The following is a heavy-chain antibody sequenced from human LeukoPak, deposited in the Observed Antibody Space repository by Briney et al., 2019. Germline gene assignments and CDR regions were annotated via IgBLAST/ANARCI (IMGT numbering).Heavy chain of an antibody. J-gene: IGHJ4*02. D-gene: IGHD6-19*01. CDR1: GYTFTGYY. CDR2: INPNSGGT. Sequence: ASVKVSCKASGYTFTGYYMHWVRQAPGQGLEWMGWINPNSGGTNYAQKFQGRVTMTRDTSISTAYMELSRLRSDDTAVYYCARDRVAGPSFDYWGQGTLVTVFS. CDR3: ARDRVAGPSFDY. V-gene: IGHV1-2*02.